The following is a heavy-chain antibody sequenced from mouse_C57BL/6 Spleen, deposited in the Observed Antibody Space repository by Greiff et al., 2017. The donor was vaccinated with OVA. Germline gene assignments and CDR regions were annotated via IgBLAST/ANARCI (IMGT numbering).Heavy chain of an antibody. D-gene: IGHD1-1*01. J-gene: IGHJ2*01. CDR2: IDPATGNT. CDR1: GFNIKNTY. V-gene: IGHV14-3*01. Sequence: EVQLQQSVAELVRPGASVKLSCTASGFNIKNTYMHWVQQRPEQGLEWIGRIDPATGNTTYSPKFPGKATITADTSSNTAYLQLSSLTSEDTAIYYCARPYGSSGYYLDYWGQGTTLTVSS. CDR3: ARPYGSSGYYLDY.